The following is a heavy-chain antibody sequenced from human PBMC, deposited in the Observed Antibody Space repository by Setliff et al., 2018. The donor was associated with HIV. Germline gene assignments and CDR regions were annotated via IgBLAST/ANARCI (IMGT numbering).Heavy chain of an antibody. J-gene: IGHJ4*02. D-gene: IGHD3-10*01. CDR1: GGSFNDYY. Sequence: NPSETLSLTCAVYGGSFNDYYWTWIRQPPGKGREWIGKIDHSGSTKYHASLKSRVTISIDTSKNQISLKLSSVTAADTAVYYCARGLNYYGSGSYLPLGYWGQGTLVTVSS. V-gene: IGHV4-34*01. CDR2: IDHSGST. CDR3: ARGLNYYGSGSYLPLGY.